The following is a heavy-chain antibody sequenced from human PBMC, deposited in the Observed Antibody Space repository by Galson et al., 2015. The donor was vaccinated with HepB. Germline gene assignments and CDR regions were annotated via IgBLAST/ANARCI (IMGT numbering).Heavy chain of an antibody. CDR2: ISSSSSTI. J-gene: IGHJ6*02. Sequence: SLRLSCAASGFTFSSYSMNWVRQAPGKGLEWVSYISSSSSTIYYADSVKGRFTISRDNAKNSLYLQMNSLRDEDTAVYYCARDEHADYDSSGYYSGYYGMDVWGQGTTVTVSS. V-gene: IGHV3-48*02. CDR1: GFTFSSYS. CDR3: ARDEHADYDSSGYYSGYYGMDV. D-gene: IGHD3-22*01.